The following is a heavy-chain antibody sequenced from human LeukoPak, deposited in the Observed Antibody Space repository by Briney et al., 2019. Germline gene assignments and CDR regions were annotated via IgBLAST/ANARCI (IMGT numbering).Heavy chain of an antibody. Sequence: GGSLRLSCAASGFTFDDYAMHWVRQAPGKGLXXXXLISGDGGATYYADSVKGRFTISRDNSKNSLDLQMNSLRTEDTALYYCTKPQTTGRSAFDYWGQGTLVTVSS. D-gene: IGHD4-11*01. CDR1: GFTFDDYA. V-gene: IGHV3-43*02. CDR3: TKPQTTGRSAFDY. J-gene: IGHJ4*02. CDR2: ISGDGGAT.